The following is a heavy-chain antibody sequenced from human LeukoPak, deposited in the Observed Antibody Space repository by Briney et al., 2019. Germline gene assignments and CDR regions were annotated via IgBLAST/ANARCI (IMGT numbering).Heavy chain of an antibody. CDR2: ISAYNGNT. CDR1: GYTFTSYG. D-gene: IGHD3-22*01. V-gene: IGHV1-18*01. Sequence: ASVKVSCKASGYTFTSYGISWVRQAPGRGLEWMGWISAYNGNTNYAQKLQGRVTMTTDTSTSTAYMELRSLRSDDTAVYYCARDRKYYDSSGYYYYYWGQGTLVTVSS. J-gene: IGHJ4*02. CDR3: ARDRKYYDSSGYYYYY.